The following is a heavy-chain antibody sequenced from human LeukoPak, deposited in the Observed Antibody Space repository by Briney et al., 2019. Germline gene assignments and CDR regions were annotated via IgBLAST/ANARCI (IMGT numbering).Heavy chain of an antibody. D-gene: IGHD5-18*01. CDR1: GFTFRNHA. CDR3: AKSIVDTAMVVDY. Sequence: GRSLSLSCAASGFTFRNHAMDWARQAPGKGLEWVSAISGSGGSTYYADSVKGRFTISRDNSKNTLYLQMNSLRVEDTAVYYCAKSIVDTAMVVDYWGQGTLVTVSS. V-gene: IGHV3-23*01. CDR2: ISGSGGST. J-gene: IGHJ4*02.